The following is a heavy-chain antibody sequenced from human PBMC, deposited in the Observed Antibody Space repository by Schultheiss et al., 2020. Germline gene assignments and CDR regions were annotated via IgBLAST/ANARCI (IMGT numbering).Heavy chain of an antibody. D-gene: IGHD3-3*01. CDR1: GFTFSSYA. J-gene: IGHJ4*02. CDR3: AKDHFNDFWITVDY. Sequence: GVLKISCAASGFTFSSYAMSWVRQAPGKGLEWVSAISGSGGSTYYADSVKGRFTINRDNSKNTLYLQMNSLRAEDTAVYYCAKDHFNDFWITVDYWGQGTLVTVSS. CDR2: ISGSGGST. V-gene: IGHV3-23*01.